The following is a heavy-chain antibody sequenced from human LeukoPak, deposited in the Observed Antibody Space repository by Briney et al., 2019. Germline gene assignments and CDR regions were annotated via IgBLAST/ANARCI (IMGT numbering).Heavy chain of an antibody. CDR2: IYYSGST. CDR1: GGSISSYY. J-gene: IGHJ3*02. V-gene: IGHV4-59*01. D-gene: IGHD2-21*02. CDR3: ARDLGCGGDCYAFDI. Sequence: SETLSLTCTVSGGSISSYYWSWIRQPPGRGLEWIGYIYYSGSTNYNPSLKSRVTISVDTSKNQFSLKLSSVTAADTAVYYCARDLGCGGDCYAFDIWGQGTMVTVSS.